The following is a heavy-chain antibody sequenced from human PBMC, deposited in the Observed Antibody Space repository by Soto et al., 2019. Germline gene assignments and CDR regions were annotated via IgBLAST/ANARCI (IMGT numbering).Heavy chain of an antibody. Sequence: GESLKISCKGSGYSFTSYWIGWVRQMPGKGLDWMGIIYPGDSDTRYSPSFQGQVTISADKSISTAYLQWSSLKASDTAMYYCASPNRAYYYDSSGTLDAFDIWGQGTMVT. D-gene: IGHD3-22*01. CDR1: GYSFTSYW. V-gene: IGHV5-51*01. J-gene: IGHJ3*02. CDR2: IYPGDSDT. CDR3: ASPNRAYYYDSSGTLDAFDI.